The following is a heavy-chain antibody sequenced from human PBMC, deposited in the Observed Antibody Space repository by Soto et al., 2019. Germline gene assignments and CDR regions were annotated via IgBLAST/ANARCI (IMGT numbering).Heavy chain of an antibody. V-gene: IGHV1-69*01. CDR2: NLPIFGTA. D-gene: IGHD3-22*01. CDR1: GGTFSSYA. Sequence: QVQLVQSGAEVKKPGSSVKVSCKASGGTFSSYAISWVRQAPGQGLEWMGGNLPIFGTANYAQKFQGRVTITADESTSTAYMELSSLRSEDTAVYYCARARLTYYYDSSGYFPDDYWGQGTLVTVSS. CDR3: ARARLTYYYDSSGYFPDDY. J-gene: IGHJ4*02.